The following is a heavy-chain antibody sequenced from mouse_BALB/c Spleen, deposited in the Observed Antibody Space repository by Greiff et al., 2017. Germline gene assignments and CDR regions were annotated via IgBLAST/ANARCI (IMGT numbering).Heavy chain of an antibody. CDR1: GFTFSSYG. J-gene: IGHJ1*01. CDR3: ARDWDWYFDV. V-gene: IGHV5-6-3*01. Sequence: DVKLVESGGGLVQPGGSLKLSCAASGFTFSSYGMSWVRQTPDKRLELVATINSNGGSTYYPDSVKGRFTISRDNAKNTLYLQMSSLKSEDTAMYYCARDWDWYFDVWGAGTTVTVSS. CDR2: INSNGGST. D-gene: IGHD4-1*01.